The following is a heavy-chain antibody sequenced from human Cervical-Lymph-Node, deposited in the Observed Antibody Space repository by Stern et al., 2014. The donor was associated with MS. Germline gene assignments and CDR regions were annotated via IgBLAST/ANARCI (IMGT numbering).Heavy chain of an antibody. J-gene: IGHJ4*02. D-gene: IGHD6-19*01. V-gene: IGHV1-18*01. CDR1: GYTFTHFG. CDR3: AKNDSGFDY. CDR2: INSYNGHT. Sequence: VQLVESGAEVKKPGASVKVSCKASGYTFTHFGVSWVRQAPGQGLEWKGWINSYNGHTNYAQRFQGRVTMTTDTSTNTAYMELRSLRSDDTAVYYCAKNDSGFDYWGQGTLVTVSS.